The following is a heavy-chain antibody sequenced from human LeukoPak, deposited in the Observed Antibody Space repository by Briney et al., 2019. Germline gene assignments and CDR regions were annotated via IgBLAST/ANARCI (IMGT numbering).Heavy chain of an antibody. CDR2: IYSGGST. J-gene: IGHJ3*01. CDR3: ARSSYSSSSSV. Sequence: PGRSLRLSCAASGFTFSSYGMHWVRQAPGKGLEWVSVIYSGGSTYYADSVKGRFTISRDNSKNTLYLQMNSLRAEDTAVYYCARSSYSSSSSVWGQGTMVTVSS. D-gene: IGHD6-6*01. V-gene: IGHV3-53*01. CDR1: GFTFSSYG.